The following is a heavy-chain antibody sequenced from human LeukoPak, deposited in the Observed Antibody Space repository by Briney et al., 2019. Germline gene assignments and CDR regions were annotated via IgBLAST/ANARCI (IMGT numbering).Heavy chain of an antibody. Sequence: KAGGSLRLSCAASGFTFSNAWMSWVRQAPGKGLEWVGRIKSKTDDGTTDYAAPVKGRFTISRDDSKNTLYLQMNSLKTEDTAVYYCTTGYCSGGSCFPFDYWGQGTLVTVSS. V-gene: IGHV3-15*01. D-gene: IGHD2-15*01. CDR2: IKSKTDDGTT. CDR3: TTGYCSGGSCFPFDY. CDR1: GFTFSNAW. J-gene: IGHJ4*02.